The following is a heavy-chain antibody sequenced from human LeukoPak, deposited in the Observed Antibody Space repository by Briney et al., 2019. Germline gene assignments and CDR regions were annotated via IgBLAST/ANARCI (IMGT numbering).Heavy chain of an antibody. J-gene: IGHJ4*02. CDR1: GFTFSSYS. CDR3: ARDCQYCSNTNCRCC. D-gene: IGHD2-2*01. V-gene: IGHV3-21*01. CDR2: ISSSSSYI. Sequence: PGGSLRLSCAASGFTFSSYSMNRVRQAPGKGLEWVSSISSSSSYIYYADSVKGRFTISRDNAKNSLYLQMNSLRAEDTAVYYCARDCQYCSNTNCRCCWGQGTLVTVSS.